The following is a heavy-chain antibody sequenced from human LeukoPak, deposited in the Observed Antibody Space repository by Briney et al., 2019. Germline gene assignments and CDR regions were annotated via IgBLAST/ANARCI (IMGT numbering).Heavy chain of an antibody. CDR2: INSDGSRT. CDR3: ARVPLRDDFWSGVYGMDV. CDR1: GFTSSSYW. D-gene: IGHD3-3*01. Sequence: PGGSLRLSCAASGFTSSSYWMHWVRHAPGKGLVWVSRINSDGSRTSYADSVKGRFTISRDNAKNTLYLQMNSLRAEDTAVYYCARVPLRDDFWSGVYGMDVWGQGTTVTVSS. V-gene: IGHV3-74*01. J-gene: IGHJ6*02.